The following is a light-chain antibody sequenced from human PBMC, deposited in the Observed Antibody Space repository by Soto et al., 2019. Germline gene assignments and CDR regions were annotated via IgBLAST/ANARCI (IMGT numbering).Light chain of an antibody. J-gene: IGLJ2*01. CDR1: SGHSSYA. V-gene: IGLV4-69*01. CDR2: LDSDGSH. CDR3: QTWGAGIHVV. Sequence: QPVLTQSPSASASLGASVKLTCTLSSGHSSYAIAWHQQQPEKGPRYLMKLDSDGSHTKGDAIPDRFSGSSSGAERYLTLANLQSEDWADYYCQTWGAGIHVVFGGGTKLTV.